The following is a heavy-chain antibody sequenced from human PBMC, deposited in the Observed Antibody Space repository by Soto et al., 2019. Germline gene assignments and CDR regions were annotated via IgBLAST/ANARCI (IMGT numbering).Heavy chain of an antibody. J-gene: IGHJ6*03. CDR3: TTGRWRTRYMDV. CDR2: IKSKTDGGTT. Sequence: GGSLRLSCAASGFTFSNAWMSWVRQAPGKGLEWVGRIKSKTDGGTTDYAAPVKGRFTISRDDSKNTLYLQMNSLKTEDTAVYYCTTGRWRTRYMDVWGKGTTVTVSS. CDR1: GFTFSNAW. V-gene: IGHV3-15*01. D-gene: IGHD1-1*01.